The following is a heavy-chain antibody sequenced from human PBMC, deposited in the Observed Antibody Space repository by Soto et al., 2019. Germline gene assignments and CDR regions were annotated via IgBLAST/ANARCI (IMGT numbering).Heavy chain of an antibody. J-gene: IGHJ4*02. CDR2: ISPYNGNT. Sequence: ASVKVSCKASAYTFSSHGISWVRQAPGQGLEWMGWISPYNGNTNYAQRLQGRVTMTTDTSTSTAYMELRSLRSDDTAVYYCARGPYVAAAGNDYWGQGTLVTSPQ. V-gene: IGHV1-18*01. D-gene: IGHD6-13*01. CDR1: AYTFSSHG. CDR3: ARGPYVAAAGNDY.